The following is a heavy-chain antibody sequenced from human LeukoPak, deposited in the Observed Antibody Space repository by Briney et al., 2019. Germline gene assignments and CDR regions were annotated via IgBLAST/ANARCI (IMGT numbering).Heavy chain of an antibody. Sequence: GGSLRLSCAAAQSTYYSYWMHWVRLVPGKGLAWVSRVNSDGTSTTYADSVKGRFTVSRDNAQNTLYLQMDSLRVDDTAVYYCAGGGFSGFDHWGQGILVTVSS. D-gene: IGHD4-23*01. CDR3: AGGGFSGFDH. CDR1: QSTYYSYW. CDR2: VNSDGTST. J-gene: IGHJ4*02. V-gene: IGHV3-74*03.